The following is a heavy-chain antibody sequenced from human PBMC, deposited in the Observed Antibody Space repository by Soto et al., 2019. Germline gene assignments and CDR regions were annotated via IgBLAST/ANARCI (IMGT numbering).Heavy chain of an antibody. CDR1: GFTFSSYG. D-gene: IGHD7-27*01. CDR2: ISYDGSNK. J-gene: IGHJ4*02. V-gene: IGHV3-30*03. Sequence: QVQLVESGGGVVQPGRSLRLSCAASGFTFSSYGMHWVRQAPGKGLEWVAVISYDGSNKYYADSVKGRFTISRDNSKNTLYLQMNSPRAEDTAVYYCARGTGDEDYFDYWGQGTLVTVSS. CDR3: ARGTGDEDYFDY.